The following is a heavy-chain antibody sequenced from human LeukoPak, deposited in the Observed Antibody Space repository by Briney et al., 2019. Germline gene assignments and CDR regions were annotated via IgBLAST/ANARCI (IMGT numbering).Heavy chain of an antibody. CDR1: GFTFRTLA. Sequence: PGGSLRLPCAASGFTFRTLALNWVRQAPGKGLEWVSTISDNGRSTHYADSVKGRFTIPRDNSKNTLDLQMNSLKAEDTAIYYCSKVVRPGGGGMDVWGQGTTVTVSS. CDR2: ISDNGRST. J-gene: IGHJ6*02. V-gene: IGHV3-23*01. D-gene: IGHD1-26*01. CDR3: SKVVRPGGGGMDV.